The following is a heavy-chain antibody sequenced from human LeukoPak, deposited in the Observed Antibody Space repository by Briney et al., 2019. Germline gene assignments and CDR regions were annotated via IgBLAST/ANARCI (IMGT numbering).Heavy chain of an antibody. Sequence: SETLSLTCAVYGGSFSGYYWSWIRQPPGKGLEWIGEINHSGSTNYNPSLKSRVTISVDTSKNQFSLKLSSLTAADTAVYYCXXXXAXYDFWSGYYTXAEVXXYWGQGTLVTVSS. D-gene: IGHD3-3*01. V-gene: IGHV4-34*01. CDR1: GGSFSGYY. J-gene: IGHJ4*02. CDR2: INHSGST. CDR3: XXXXAXYDFWSGYYTXAEVXXY.